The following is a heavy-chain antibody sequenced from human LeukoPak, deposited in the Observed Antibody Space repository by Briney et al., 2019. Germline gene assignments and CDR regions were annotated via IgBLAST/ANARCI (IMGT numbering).Heavy chain of an antibody. Sequence: SETLSLTCTVSGDSISGGGYYWSWIRQHPRKGLEWIGYIDYTGGTNYNPSLKSRLTILLDKSKNNFSLNLSSVAAADTAVYFCARGPGGNYYDSSGYQGQADWFDPWGQGILVTVSS. V-gene: IGHV4-31*03. D-gene: IGHD3-22*01. J-gene: IGHJ5*02. CDR2: IDYTGGT. CDR3: ARGPGGNYYDSSGYQGQADWFDP. CDR1: GDSISGGGYY.